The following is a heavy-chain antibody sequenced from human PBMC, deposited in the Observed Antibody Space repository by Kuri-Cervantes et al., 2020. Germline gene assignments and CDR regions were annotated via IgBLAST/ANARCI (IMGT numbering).Heavy chain of an antibody. CDR3: AKSADLLWFGELLGGMDV. Sequence: GESLKISCAASGFTVSSNYMSWVRQAPGKGLEWVSVIYSGGSTYYADSVKGRFTISRDNSKNTLYLQMNSLRAEDTAVYYCAKSADLLWFGELLGGMDVWGQGTTVTVSS. D-gene: IGHD3-10*01. CDR1: GFTVSSNY. J-gene: IGHJ6*02. V-gene: IGHV3-53*01. CDR2: IYSGGST.